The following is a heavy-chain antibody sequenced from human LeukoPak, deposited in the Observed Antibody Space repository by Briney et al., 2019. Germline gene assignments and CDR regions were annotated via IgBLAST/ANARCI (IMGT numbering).Heavy chain of an antibody. CDR1: DGSISYYY. CDR2: IYVGGST. Sequence: SETLSLTCTVSDGSISYYYWSWIRQPAGKGLEWIGRIYVGGSTNYSPSLKSRVSMSLDKSKNQLSLKLISVSAADTAVYYCARRHMNSQDVWGRGTAVTVS. J-gene: IGHJ6*02. D-gene: IGHD4-23*01. V-gene: IGHV4-4*07. CDR3: ARRHMNSQDV.